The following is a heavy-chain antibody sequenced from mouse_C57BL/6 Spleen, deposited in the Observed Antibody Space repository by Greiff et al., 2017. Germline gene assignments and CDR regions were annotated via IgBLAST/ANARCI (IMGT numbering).Heavy chain of an antibody. V-gene: IGHV1-54*01. CDR3: ARSAGTVVATDFDY. Sequence: QVHVKQSGAELVRPGTSVKVSCKASGYAFTNYLIEWVKQRPGQGLEWIGVINPGSGGTNYNEKFKGKATLTADKSSSTAYMQLSSLTSEDSAVYFCARSAGTVVATDFDYWGQGTTITVSS. D-gene: IGHD1-1*01. CDR1: GYAFTNYL. CDR2: INPGSGGT. J-gene: IGHJ2*01.